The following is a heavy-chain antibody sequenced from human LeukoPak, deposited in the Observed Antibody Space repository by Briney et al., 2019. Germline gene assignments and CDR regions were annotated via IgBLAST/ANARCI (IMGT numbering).Heavy chain of an antibody. CDR3: ARLYYYGSGSYCNFYYYMDV. CDR2: IYTSGST. V-gene: IGHV4-4*07. CDR1: GGSISSYY. Sequence: TETLSLTCTVSGGSISSYYWSWIRQPAGKGLEWIGRIYTSGSTNYNPSLKSRVTMSVDTSKNQFSLKLSSVTAADTAVRYCARLYYYGSGSYCNFYYYMDVWGKGTTVTVSS. D-gene: IGHD3-10*01. J-gene: IGHJ6*03.